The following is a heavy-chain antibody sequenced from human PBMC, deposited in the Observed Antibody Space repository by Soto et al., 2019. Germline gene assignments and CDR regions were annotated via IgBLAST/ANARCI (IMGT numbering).Heavy chain of an antibody. D-gene: IGHD3-22*01. J-gene: IGHJ4*02. Sequence: PSATLSLTCTVSGGSISSGGYYWSWIRQHPGKGLEWIGYIYYSGSTYYNPSLKSRVTISVDTSKNQFSLKLSSVTAADTAVYYSARVTYYYESSGYYQNWGQGTLVTVSS. CDR3: ARVTYYYESSGYYQN. V-gene: IGHV4-31*03. CDR2: IYYSGST. CDR1: GGSISSGGYY.